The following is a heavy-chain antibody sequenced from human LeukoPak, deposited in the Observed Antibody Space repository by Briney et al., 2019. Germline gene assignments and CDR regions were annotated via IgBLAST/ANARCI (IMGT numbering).Heavy chain of an antibody. D-gene: IGHD2-15*01. V-gene: IGHV1-69*13. CDR3: AVGYCSGGSCLYYYYGMDV. J-gene: IGHJ6*02. CDR2: IIPIFGTA. Sequence: GASVKVSCKASGGTFSSYAISWVRQAPGQGLEWMGGIIPIFGTANYAQKFQGRVTITADESTSTAYMELSSLRSEDTAVYYCAVGYCSGGSCLYYYYGMDVWGQGTTVTVSS. CDR1: GGTFSSYA.